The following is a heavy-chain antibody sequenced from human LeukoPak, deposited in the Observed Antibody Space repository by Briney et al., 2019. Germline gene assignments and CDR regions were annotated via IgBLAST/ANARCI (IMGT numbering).Heavy chain of an antibody. CDR2: ISWNSGSI. J-gene: IGHJ4*02. CDR3: ARDPATLGLSLDY. CDR1: GFTFDDYA. Sequence: PPGGSLRLSCAASGFTFDDYAMHWVRQAPGKGLEWVSGISWNSGSIGYADSVKGRFTISRDNAKNSLYLQMNSLRAEDTALYYCARDPATLGLSLDYWGQGTLVTVSS. V-gene: IGHV3-9*01. D-gene: IGHD3-22*01.